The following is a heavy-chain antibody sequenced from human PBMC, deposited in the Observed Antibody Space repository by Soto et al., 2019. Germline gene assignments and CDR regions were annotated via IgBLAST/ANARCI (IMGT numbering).Heavy chain of an antibody. CDR2: ISGSGGST. CDR3: AFGGSYYYDSSGYCDY. J-gene: IGHJ4*02. V-gene: IGHV3-23*01. Sequence: EVQLLESGGGLVQPGGSLRLSCAASGFTFSSYAMSWVRQAPGKGLEWVSAISGSGGSTYYADSVKGRFTISRDNSTNRLYLQMNSLRAEDSAVYCCAFGGSYYYDSSGYCDYWGQGTLVTVSS. D-gene: IGHD3-22*01. CDR1: GFTFSSYA.